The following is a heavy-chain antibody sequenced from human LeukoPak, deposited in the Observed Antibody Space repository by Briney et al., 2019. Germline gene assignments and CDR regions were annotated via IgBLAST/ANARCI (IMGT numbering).Heavy chain of an antibody. V-gene: IGHV3-21*01. CDR1: GFTFSSYS. CDR2: ISSSSSYI. J-gene: IGHJ5*02. Sequence: GGSLRLSCAASGFTFSSYSMNWVRQAPGKGLEWVSSISSSSSYIYYADSVKGRFTISRDNAKNSLYLQMNSLRAEDTAVYYCAREADPIYCGGVCPHNNWFDPWGQGTLVTVSS. D-gene: IGHD2-21*02. CDR3: AREADPIYCGGVCPHNNWFDP.